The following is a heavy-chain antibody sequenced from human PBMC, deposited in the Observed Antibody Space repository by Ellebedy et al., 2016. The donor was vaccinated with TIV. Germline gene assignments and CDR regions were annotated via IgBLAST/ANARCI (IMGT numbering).Heavy chain of an antibody. D-gene: IGHD3-10*01. Sequence: KVSCKGSGYSFGDYWIAWVRQKPGQGLEWMGMIYPGDSDTRYSPSFQGQVTISADKSMSTAYLQWSSLKASDTAMYYCARPPDLWYAELPTIFAYWGRGTLVTVSS. V-gene: IGHV5-51*01. J-gene: IGHJ4*02. CDR3: ARPPDLWYAELPTIFAY. CDR2: IYPGDSDT. CDR1: GYSFGDYW.